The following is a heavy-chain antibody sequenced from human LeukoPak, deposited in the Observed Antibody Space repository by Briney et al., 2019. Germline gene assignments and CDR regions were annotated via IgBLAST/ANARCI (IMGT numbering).Heavy chain of an antibody. CDR1: GYTFTSYG. V-gene: IGHV1-18*01. CDR2: ISAYNGNT. D-gene: IGHD6-13*01. CDR3: ARMKDRIAAAGTVDY. J-gene: IGHJ4*02. Sequence: ASVKVSCKASGYTFTSYGISWVRQAPGQGLEWMGWISAYNGNTNYAQKLQGRVTMTTDTSTSTAYMELRSLRSDDTAVYYCARMKDRIAAAGTVDYWGQGTLVTVSS.